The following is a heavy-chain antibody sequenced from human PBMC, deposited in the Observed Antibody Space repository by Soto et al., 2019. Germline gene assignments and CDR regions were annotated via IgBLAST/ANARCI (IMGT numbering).Heavy chain of an antibody. CDR3: ARQNPVSDNWFDP. Sequence: PSETLSLTCTVSGGSISSGGYYWSWIRQHPGKGLEWIGYIYYSGSTYYNPSLKSRVTISVDTSKNQFSLKLSSVTAADTAVYYCARQNPVSDNWFDPWGQGTLVPVSS. D-gene: IGHD3-10*01. CDR2: IYYSGST. CDR1: GGSISSGGYY. V-gene: IGHV4-31*03. J-gene: IGHJ5*02.